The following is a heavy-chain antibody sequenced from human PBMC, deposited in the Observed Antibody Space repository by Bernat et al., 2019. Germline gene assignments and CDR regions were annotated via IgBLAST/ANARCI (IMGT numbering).Heavy chain of an antibody. J-gene: IGHJ3*02. Sequence: EVQLVESGGGVVQPGGSLRLSCAASGFTFDDYAMHWVRQAPGKGLVWVSRINNDGSDTIYADSVKGRFTLSRDNAKNTLYLQMNSLRVEDTAVYYCARGGWSHGFDIWGQGTMVTVSS. CDR2: INNDGSDT. CDR3: ARGGWSHGFDI. D-gene: IGHD3-3*01. CDR1: GFTFDDYA. V-gene: IGHV3-74*02.